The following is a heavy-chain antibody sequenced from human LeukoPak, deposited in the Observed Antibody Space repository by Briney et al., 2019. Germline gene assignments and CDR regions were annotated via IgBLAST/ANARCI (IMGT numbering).Heavy chain of an antibody. CDR1: GFTFSSYG. V-gene: IGHV3-30*18. Sequence: PGRSLRLSCAASGFTFSSYGMHWVRQAPGKGLEWVAVISYDGSNKYYADSVKGRFTISRDNSKNTLYLQMNSLRAEDTAVYYCAKEMYYYDSSGPFDYWGQGTLVTVSS. J-gene: IGHJ4*02. CDR2: ISYDGSNK. D-gene: IGHD3-22*01. CDR3: AKEMYYYDSSGPFDY.